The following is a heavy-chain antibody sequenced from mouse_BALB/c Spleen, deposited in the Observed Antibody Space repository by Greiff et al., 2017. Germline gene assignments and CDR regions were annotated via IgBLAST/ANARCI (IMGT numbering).Heavy chain of an antibody. Sequence: EVNLVESGGGLVKPGGSLKLSCAASGFAFSSYDMSWVRQTPEKRLEWVAYISSGGGSTYYPDTVKGRFTISRDNAKNTLYLQMSSLKSEDTAMYYCARHDGNYDWFAYWGQGTLVTVSA. J-gene: IGHJ3*01. V-gene: IGHV5-12-1*01. CDR1: GFAFSSYD. CDR3: ARHDGNYDWFAY. CDR2: ISSGGGST. D-gene: IGHD2-1*01.